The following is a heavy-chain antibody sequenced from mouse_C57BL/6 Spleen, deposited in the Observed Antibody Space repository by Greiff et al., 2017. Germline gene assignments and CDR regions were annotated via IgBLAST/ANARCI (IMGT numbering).Heavy chain of an antibody. CDR2: IHPNSGST. V-gene: IGHV1-64*01. D-gene: IGHD2-3*01. CDR1: GYTFTSYW. CDR3: ARSDGYDMDY. J-gene: IGHJ4*01. Sequence: QVQLQQPGAELAKPGASVKLSCKASGYTFTSYWMHWVKQRPGQGLEWIGMIHPNSGSTNYNEKIKSKATQTVDKSSSTAYMQLSRLTSEYSAVYYCARSDGYDMDYWGQGTSVTVSS.